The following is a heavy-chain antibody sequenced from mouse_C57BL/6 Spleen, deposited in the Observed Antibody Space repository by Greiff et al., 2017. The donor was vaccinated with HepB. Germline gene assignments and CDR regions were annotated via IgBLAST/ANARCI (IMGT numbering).Heavy chain of an antibody. J-gene: IGHJ4*01. CDR3: ASYGSSLYYAMDY. CDR2: INPNNGGT. D-gene: IGHD1-1*01. V-gene: IGHV1-26*01. CDR1: GYTFTDYY. Sequence: VQLQQSGPELVEPGASVKISCKASGYTFTDYYMNWVKQSHGKSLEWIGDINPNNGGTSYNQKFKGKATLTVDKSSSTAYMELRSLTSEDSAVYYCASYGSSLYYAMDYWGQGTSVTVSS.